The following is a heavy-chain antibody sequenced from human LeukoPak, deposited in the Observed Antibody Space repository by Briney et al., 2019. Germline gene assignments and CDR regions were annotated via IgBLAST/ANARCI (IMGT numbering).Heavy chain of an antibody. CDR2: IGTSGSTI. D-gene: IGHD2-15*01. CDR3: ARGGYCSGGNCYATLYDF. V-gene: IGHV3-48*03. Sequence: SGGSLRLSCAASGFTFQNFEMNWVRQAPGKGLEWVSYIGTSGSTIYDADSVKGRFTISRDNAKNSLYLQMNSLRAEDTAVYYCARGGYCSGGNCYATLYDFWGQGTLVTVSS. J-gene: IGHJ4*02. CDR1: GFTFQNFE.